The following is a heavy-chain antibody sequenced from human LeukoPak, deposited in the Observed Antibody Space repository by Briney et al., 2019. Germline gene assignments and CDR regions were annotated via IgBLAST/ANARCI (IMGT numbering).Heavy chain of an antibody. CDR2: ISGSGGST. J-gene: IGHJ4*02. CDR1: GLTFSSYA. V-gene: IGHV3-23*01. D-gene: IGHD3-22*01. Sequence: GGSLRLSCAASGLTFSSYAMSWVRQAPGKGLEWVSAISGSGGSTYYADSVKGRFTISRDNSKNTLYLQMNSLRAEDTAVYYCAKRPAVYYYDSTGYYPFDYWGQGTLVTVSS. CDR3: AKRPAVYYYDSTGYYPFDY.